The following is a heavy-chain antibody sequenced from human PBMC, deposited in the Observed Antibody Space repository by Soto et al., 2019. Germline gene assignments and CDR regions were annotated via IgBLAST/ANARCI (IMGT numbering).Heavy chain of an antibody. CDR2: IGTAGDT. J-gene: IGHJ4*02. CDR3: ARGPGPLGNYGRVYYFDY. V-gene: IGHV3-13*01. Sequence: GGSLRLSCAASGFTFSSYDMHWVRQATGKGLEWVSAIGTAGDTYYPGSVKGRFTISRENAKNSLYLQMNSLRAEDTAVYYCARGPGPLGNYGRVYYFDYWGQGTLVTVSS. CDR1: GFTFSSYD. D-gene: IGHD3-10*01.